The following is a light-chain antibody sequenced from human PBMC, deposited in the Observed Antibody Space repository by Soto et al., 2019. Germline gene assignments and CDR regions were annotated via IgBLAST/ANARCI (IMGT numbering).Light chain of an antibody. V-gene: IGKV3-11*01. CDR2: DAS. CDR3: HQRSNWLT. Sequence: IVLARSPATLSLSPGERATLSCRASQSVSSYLAWYQQKPGQAPRLLIYDASNRATGIPARFSGSGSGTDFTLTISSLEPEDFAVYYCHQRSNWLTFGGGTKVDIK. CDR1: QSVSSY. J-gene: IGKJ4*01.